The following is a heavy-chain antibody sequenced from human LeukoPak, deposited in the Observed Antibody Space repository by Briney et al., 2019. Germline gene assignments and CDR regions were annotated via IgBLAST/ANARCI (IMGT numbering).Heavy chain of an antibody. V-gene: IGHV3-48*04. CDR3: ARDLPYGDYGL. D-gene: IGHD4-17*01. CDR2: ISSSSSTI. CDR1: GFTFSSYS. J-gene: IGHJ4*02. Sequence: GGSLRLSCAASGFTFSSYSMNWVRQAPGKGLEWVSYISSSSSTIYYADSVKGRFTISRDNAKNSLYLQMNSLRAEDTSVYYCARDLPYGDYGLGGQGTLVTVSS.